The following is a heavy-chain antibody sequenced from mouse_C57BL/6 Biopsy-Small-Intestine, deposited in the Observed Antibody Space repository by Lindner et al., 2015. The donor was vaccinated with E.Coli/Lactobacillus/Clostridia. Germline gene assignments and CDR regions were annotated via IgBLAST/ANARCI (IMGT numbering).Heavy chain of an antibody. Sequence: VQLQESGAELVKPGAAVKLSCKATGYTFTGYWVGWVKQRPGHGLEWIGEFLPGSVSTIYNEKFKGKATFTADTSSNTVYMQLSSLATEDSAIYYCARRFGNSYYFDYWGQGTTLTVSS. V-gene: IGHV1-9*01. CDR2: FLPGSVST. CDR1: GYTFTGYW. D-gene: IGHD2-1*01. CDR3: ARRFGNSYYFDY. J-gene: IGHJ2*01.